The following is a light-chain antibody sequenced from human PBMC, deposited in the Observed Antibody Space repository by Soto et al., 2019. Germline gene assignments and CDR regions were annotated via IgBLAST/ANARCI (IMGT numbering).Light chain of an antibody. Sequence: DIQMTQSPSTLSASVGDRVTITCRASQSISSWLAWYQQKPGKAPKLLIYDASSLESGVPSRFSGSGSGKEFTLTISSLQPDDFATYYCQQYNSYSITLGQGTRLEIK. CDR3: QQYNSYSIT. CDR2: DAS. CDR1: QSISSW. J-gene: IGKJ5*01. V-gene: IGKV1-5*01.